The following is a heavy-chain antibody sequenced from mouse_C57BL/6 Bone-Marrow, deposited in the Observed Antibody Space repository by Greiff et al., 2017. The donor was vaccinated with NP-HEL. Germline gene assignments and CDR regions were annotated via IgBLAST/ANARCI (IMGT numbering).Heavy chain of an antibody. Sequence: QVQLQQSGAELAGPGASVKMSCKASGYTFTSYTMHWVKQRPGQGLEWIGYINPSSGYTKYNQKFKDKATLTADKSSSAAYMQRSSLTSEDSAVYDCARHDYGSSYPAWFAYWGQGTLVTVSA. CDR3: ARHDYGSSYPAWFAY. CDR1: GYTFTSYT. CDR2: INPSSGYT. V-gene: IGHV1-4*01. D-gene: IGHD1-1*01. J-gene: IGHJ3*01.